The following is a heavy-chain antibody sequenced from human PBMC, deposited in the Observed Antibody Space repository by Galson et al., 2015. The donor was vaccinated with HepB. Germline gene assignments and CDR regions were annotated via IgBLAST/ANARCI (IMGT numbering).Heavy chain of an antibody. CDR1: GGSISNTGYY. V-gene: IGHV4-39*02. CDR3: AIFPPTFGGTCYYSHNAADF. D-gene: IGHD2-15*01. CDR2: IYYGGSA. Sequence: SETLSLTCTVSGGSISNTGYYWAWIRQPPGKSLEWIGSIYYGGSADYNPPPKSRVPISVDSSNNSFSLKLNSVTAADTAVYYCAIFPPTFGGTCYYSHNAADFWGQGTLVTVSA. J-gene: IGHJ3*01.